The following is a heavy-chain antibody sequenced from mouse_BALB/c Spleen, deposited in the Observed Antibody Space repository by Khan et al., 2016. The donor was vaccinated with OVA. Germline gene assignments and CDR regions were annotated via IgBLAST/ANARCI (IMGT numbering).Heavy chain of an antibody. D-gene: IGHD2-14*01. J-gene: IGHJ3*01. Sequence: VQLQQSGAELARPGASVKMSCKASGYTFTSYTIHWIKERPGQGLEWIGYINPSNGYTNYNQKFKDKATLTKDKSSTTAYLLLSSLTSDDSAVYNCVRDGAYHRNDGWFAYWGQGTLVTVSA. CDR1: GYTFTSYT. V-gene: IGHV1-4*01. CDR2: INPSNGYT. CDR3: VRDGAYHRNDGWFAY.